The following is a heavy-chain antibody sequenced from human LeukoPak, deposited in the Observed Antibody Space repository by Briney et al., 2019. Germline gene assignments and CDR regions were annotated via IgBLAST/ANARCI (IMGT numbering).Heavy chain of an antibody. CDR2: IYYSGST. CDR3: ARVVHTGDYNWFDP. D-gene: IGHD4-17*01. CDR1: GGSISSYY. Sequence: SETLSLTCTVSGGSISSYYWSWIRQPPGKGLEWIGYIYYSGSTNYNPSLKSRVTISVDTSKNQFSLKLSSVTAADTAVYYCARVVHTGDYNWFDPWGQGTLVTVSS. V-gene: IGHV4-59*01. J-gene: IGHJ5*02.